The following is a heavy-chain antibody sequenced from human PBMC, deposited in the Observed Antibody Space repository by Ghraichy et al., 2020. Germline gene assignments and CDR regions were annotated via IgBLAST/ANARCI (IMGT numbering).Heavy chain of an antibody. CDR3: ARVRNWKGYYYYYYMDV. V-gene: IGHV3-11*05. Sequence: GGSLRLSCAASGFTFSDYYMSWIRQAPGKGLEWVSYISSSSSYTNYADSVKGRFTISRDNAKNSLYLQMNSLRAEDTAVYYCARVRNWKGYYYYYYMDVWGKGTTVTVSS. D-gene: IGHD1-1*01. CDR2: ISSSSSYT. CDR1: GFTFSDYY. J-gene: IGHJ6*03.